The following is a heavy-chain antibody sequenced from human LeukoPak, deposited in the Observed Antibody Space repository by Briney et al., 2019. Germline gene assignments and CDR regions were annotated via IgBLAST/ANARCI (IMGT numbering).Heavy chain of an antibody. CDR2: IFTTGTT. D-gene: IGHD6-13*01. V-gene: IGHV4-4*07. J-gene: IGHJ3*02. CDR3: AKNRKPAAGYDAFYI. CDR1: RGSLSSFY. Sequence: SETLSLTCTVSRGSLSSFYWTWIRQPAGKGLEWIGRIFTTGTTNYNPSLKSRVTMSVDTSKSQFSLKLTSVTAADAAVYYCAKNRKPAAGYDAFYIWGQGTMVTVSS.